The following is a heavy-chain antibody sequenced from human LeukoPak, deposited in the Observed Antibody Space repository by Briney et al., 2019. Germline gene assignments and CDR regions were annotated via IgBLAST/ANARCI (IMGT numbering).Heavy chain of an antibody. CDR2: ISYDGSNK. CDR3: AKDAGSRALDY. V-gene: IGHV3-30*04. CDR1: GFTFSSYA. D-gene: IGHD5-12*01. Sequence: PGRSLRLSCAASGFTFSSYAMHWVRQAPGKGLEWVAVISYDGSNKYYADSVKGRFTISRDNSKNTLYLQMNSLRAEDTAVYYCAKDAGSRALDYWGQGTLVTVSS. J-gene: IGHJ4*02.